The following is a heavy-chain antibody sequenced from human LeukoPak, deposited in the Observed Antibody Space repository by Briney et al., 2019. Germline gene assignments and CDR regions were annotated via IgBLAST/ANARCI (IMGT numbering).Heavy chain of an antibody. D-gene: IGHD3-22*01. J-gene: IGHJ4*02. Sequence: GGSLRLSCAASGFTFSSYAMSWVRQTPGKGLEWVSAISGSGGSTYYADSVKGRFTISRDNSKNTLYLQMNSLRAEDTAVYYCVRDDDRPDNGLDYWGQGTLVTVSS. CDR1: GFTFSSYA. CDR3: VRDDDRPDNGLDY. CDR2: ISGSGGST. V-gene: IGHV3-23*01.